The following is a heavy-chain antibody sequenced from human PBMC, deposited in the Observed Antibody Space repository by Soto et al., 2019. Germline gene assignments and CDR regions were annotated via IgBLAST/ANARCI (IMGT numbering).Heavy chain of an antibody. Sequence: GGSLRLSCAASGFTFSSYAMSWVRQAPGKGLEWASAISGSGGSTYYADSVKGRFTISRDNSKNTLYLQMNSLRAEDTAVYYCAKDRGPGVVVITDFDYWGQGTLVTVSS. CDR2: ISGSGGST. CDR3: AKDRGPGVVVITDFDY. D-gene: IGHD3-22*01. V-gene: IGHV3-23*01. CDR1: GFTFSSYA. J-gene: IGHJ4*02.